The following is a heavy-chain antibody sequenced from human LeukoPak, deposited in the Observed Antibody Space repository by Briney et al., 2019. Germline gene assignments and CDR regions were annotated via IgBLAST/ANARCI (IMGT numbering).Heavy chain of an antibody. D-gene: IGHD6-13*01. J-gene: IGHJ4*02. CDR3: AKLSVSQQLDY. CDR2: ISWNSGSI. CDR1: GFTFDDYA. V-gene: IGHV3-9*01. Sequence: GGSLRLSCAASGFTFDDYAMHWVRQAPGKGLEWVSGISWNSGSIGYADSVKGRFTISRDNSKNTLYLQMNSLRAEDTAVYYCAKLSVSQQLDYWGQGTLVTVSS.